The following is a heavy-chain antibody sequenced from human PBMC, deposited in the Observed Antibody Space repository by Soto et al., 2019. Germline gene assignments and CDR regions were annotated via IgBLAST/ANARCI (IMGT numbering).Heavy chain of an antibody. CDR2: ISAYNGNT. CDR3: AREESITIFGVVLWFDP. J-gene: IGHJ5*02. D-gene: IGHD3-3*01. Sequence: ASVNVSCKTSGYTFTSYGISWVRQAPGQGLEWMGWISAYNGNTNYAQKLQGRVTMTTDTSTSTAYMELRSLRSDDTAVYYCAREESITIFGVVLWFDPWGQGTLVTVSS. V-gene: IGHV1-18*01. CDR1: GYTFTSYG.